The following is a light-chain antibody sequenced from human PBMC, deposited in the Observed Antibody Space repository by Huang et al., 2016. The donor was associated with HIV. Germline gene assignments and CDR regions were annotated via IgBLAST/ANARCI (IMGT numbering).Light chain of an antibody. V-gene: IGKV2-28*01. J-gene: IGKJ1*01. CDR2: LGS. CDR1: QSLLHSNGYNY. CDR3: MQALQTPT. Sequence: DIVMTQSPLSLPVTPGEPASISCRSSQSLLHSNGYNYLDWYLQKSGQSPQLLIYLGSNRAAGGPDRFSGRGSGTDFTLKISRVEAEDVGVYYCMQALQTPTFGQGTKVEIK.